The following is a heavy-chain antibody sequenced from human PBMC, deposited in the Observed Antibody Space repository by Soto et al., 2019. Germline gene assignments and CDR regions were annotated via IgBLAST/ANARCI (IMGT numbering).Heavy chain of an antibody. V-gene: IGHV1-18*01. CDR1: GYSFDSYA. CDR2: IGSGDT. CDR3: ARENDPYGFDL. Sequence: QVQLVQSGATQEKPGASVKVSCEAFGYSFDSYAYSWVRQAPGQGLEWMGRIGSGDTNYAQKHQGRVTMTTDTSTNTAYMELRSLRSDDTALYYCARENDPYGFDLWGQGTMVTVSS. J-gene: IGHJ3*01.